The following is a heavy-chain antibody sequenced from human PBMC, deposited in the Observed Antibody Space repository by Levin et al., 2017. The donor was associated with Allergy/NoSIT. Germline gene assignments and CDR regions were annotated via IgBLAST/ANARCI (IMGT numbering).Heavy chain of an antibody. V-gene: IGHV6-1*01. J-gene: IGHJ6*03. CDR3: ARALYGSGSAEKRYYYYYYMDV. Sequence: SETLSLTCAISGDSVSSNSAAWNWIRQSPSRGLEWLGRTYYRSKWYNDYAVSVKSRITINPDTSKNQFSLQLNSVTPEDTAVYYCARALYGSGSAEKRYYYYYYMDVWGKGTTVTVSS. D-gene: IGHD3-10*01. CDR2: TYYRSKWYN. CDR1: GDSVSSNSAA.